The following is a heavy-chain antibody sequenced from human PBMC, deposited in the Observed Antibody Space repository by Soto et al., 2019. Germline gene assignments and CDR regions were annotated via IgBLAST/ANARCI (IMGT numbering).Heavy chain of an antibody. CDR2: ISGDGGST. CDR3: AKDITDDILTGMAFDI. Sequence: GGSLRLSCAASGFTFDDYAMHWVRQAPGKGLEWVSLISGDGGSTNYADSVKGRFTISRDTSKNSLYLQMNSLRTEDTALYFCAKDITDDILTGMAFDIWGQGTMVTVSS. CDR1: GFTFDDYA. J-gene: IGHJ3*02. V-gene: IGHV3-43*02. D-gene: IGHD3-9*01.